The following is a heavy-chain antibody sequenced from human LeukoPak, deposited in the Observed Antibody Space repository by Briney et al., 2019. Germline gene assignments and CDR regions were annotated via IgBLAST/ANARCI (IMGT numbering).Heavy chain of an antibody. D-gene: IGHD1-26*01. CDR1: GGSISSSSYY. CDR2: IYYSGST. J-gene: IGHJ5*02. CDR3: ARQEWELMGNWFNP. Sequence: SETLSPTCTVSGGSISSSSYYWGWIRQPPGKGLEWIGSIYYSGSTYYNPSLKSRVTISVDTSKNQFSLKLSSVTAVDTAVYYCARQEWELMGNWFNPWGQGTLVTVSS. V-gene: IGHV4-39*01.